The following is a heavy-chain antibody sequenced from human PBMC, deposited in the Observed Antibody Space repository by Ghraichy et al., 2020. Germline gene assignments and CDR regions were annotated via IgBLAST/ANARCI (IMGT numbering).Heavy chain of an antibody. D-gene: IGHD3-3*01. Sequence: SETLSLTCTVSGGSINNTYWTWIRQTPEKGLEWIGYIFSSGATNYNPSLTSRVIISLDTSKNQFSLKLRSVTAADTAVYYCARTTNDFWLGLGEWYFDYWGQGTLVTVSS. V-gene: IGHV4-4*09. J-gene: IGHJ4*02. CDR2: IFSSGAT. CDR1: GGSINNTY. CDR3: ARTTNDFWLGLGEWYFDY.